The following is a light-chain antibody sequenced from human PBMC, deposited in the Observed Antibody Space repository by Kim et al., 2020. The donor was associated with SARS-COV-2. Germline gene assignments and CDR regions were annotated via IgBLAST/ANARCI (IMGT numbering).Light chain of an antibody. V-gene: IGKV1-39*01. Sequence: PTVGDRVPITCRANQTINTYLSWYQQKPGKAPNLLIYGASSLQSGVPSRFSGSGSGTDFTLAISSLQPEDFATYYCQQTYNTPRTFGQGTKVDIK. CDR2: GAS. CDR3: QQTYNTPRT. CDR1: QTINTY. J-gene: IGKJ1*01.